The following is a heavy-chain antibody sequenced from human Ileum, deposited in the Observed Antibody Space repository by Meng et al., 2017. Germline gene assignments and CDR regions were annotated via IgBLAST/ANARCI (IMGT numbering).Heavy chain of an antibody. J-gene: IGHJ4*02. Sequence: VRLQGSGPVLVEPSGTLSTTCTVSGGSISSSFYWSWVRQSPGKGLEWIGQIYLAGSPNYTPSLESRVTISVDKSKNQFSLRLTSVTAADTAIFYCVRHGGKYFDSWGQGTLVTVSS. CDR3: VRHGGKYFDS. V-gene: IGHV4-4*02. CDR2: IYLAGSP. D-gene: IGHD2-15*01. CDR1: GGSISSSFY.